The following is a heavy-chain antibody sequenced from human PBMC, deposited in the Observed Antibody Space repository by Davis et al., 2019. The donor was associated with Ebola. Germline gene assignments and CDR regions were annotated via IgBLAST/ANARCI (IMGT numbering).Heavy chain of an antibody. CDR3: ASSMIGSGGSRARRRYYYYGMDV. Sequence: PGGSLRLSCAASGFTFSSYWMHWVRQGPGKGLVWVSRIKTDGSSTNYADSVKGRFTISRDNSKNTLYLQMNSLRAEDTAVYYCASSMIGSGGSRARRRYYYYGMDVWGQGTTVTVSS. CDR1: GFTFSSYW. D-gene: IGHD2-15*01. J-gene: IGHJ6*02. CDR2: IKTDGSST. V-gene: IGHV3-74*01.